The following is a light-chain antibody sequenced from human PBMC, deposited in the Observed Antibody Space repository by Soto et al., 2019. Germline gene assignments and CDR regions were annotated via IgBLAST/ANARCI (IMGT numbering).Light chain of an antibody. Sequence: DIQMTQSPSSLSASVGDRVTITCRASQSISSYLNWYQQKPGKAPKLLIYAASSLQSGVPSRFSGSGSGTDFTLTISSLQPEDFATYYCQQYYSTPITFGQGTRLEI. CDR1: QSISSY. CDR2: AAS. J-gene: IGKJ5*01. CDR3: QQYYSTPIT. V-gene: IGKV1-39*01.